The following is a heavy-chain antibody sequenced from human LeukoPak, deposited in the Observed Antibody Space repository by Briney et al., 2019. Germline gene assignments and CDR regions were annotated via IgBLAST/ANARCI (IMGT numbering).Heavy chain of an antibody. J-gene: IGHJ4*02. CDR3: AGYYYGTENYHNHPNFDY. Sequence: SETLSLTCAVYGGSFSTYYWSWIRQPPGKGLEWIGEINHSGSTTYNPSLGSRVTISIDTSKNQFSLKLSSVTAADTAVYYCAGYYYGTENYHNHPNFDYWGQGTLVTVSS. CDR2: INHSGST. D-gene: IGHD3-10*01. V-gene: IGHV4-34*01. CDR1: GGSFSTYY.